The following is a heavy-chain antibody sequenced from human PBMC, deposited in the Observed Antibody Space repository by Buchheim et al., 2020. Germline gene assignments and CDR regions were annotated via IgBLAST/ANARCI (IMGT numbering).Heavy chain of an antibody. CDR3: AKEILSSGYERSLNWFDP. D-gene: IGHD5-12*01. Sequence: EVQLLESGGGLVQPGGSLRLSCAASGFTFSSYAMSWVRQAPGKGLEWVSAISGSGGSTYYADSVKGRFTISRDNSKNTLYLQMNRLMDEDTAVYYCAKEILSSGYERSLNWFDPWGQGTL. J-gene: IGHJ5*02. CDR2: ISGSGGST. CDR1: GFTFSSYA. V-gene: IGHV3-23*01.